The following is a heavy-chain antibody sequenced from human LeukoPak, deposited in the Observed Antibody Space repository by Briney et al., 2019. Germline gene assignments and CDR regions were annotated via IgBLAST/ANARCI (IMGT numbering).Heavy chain of an antibody. CDR3: ARDVLR. J-gene: IGHJ4*02. V-gene: IGHV4-31*03. CDR2: IYKTGST. CDR1: GDSITSGGYY. Sequence: PQTLSLTCTVSGDSITSGGYYWSWSRLRPGKVLEWIGYIYKTGSTYYNPSLKSRVTMSVDTSRNQFSLKVNSVTAADTAVYYCARDVLRWGQGTPVTVSS.